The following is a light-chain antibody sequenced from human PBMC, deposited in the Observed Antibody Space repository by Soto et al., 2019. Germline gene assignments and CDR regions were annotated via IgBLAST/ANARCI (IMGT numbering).Light chain of an antibody. CDR2: DAS. CDR3: QQRTNGPRT. CDR1: QSVSSY. Sequence: EIVLTQSPATLSLSPGERATLSCRASQSVSSYLAWYQRKPGQAPRLLIYDASNRATGIPARFSGSGSGTDFTLTISSLEPEDFAVSYCQQRTNGPRTFGQGTKV. J-gene: IGKJ1*01. V-gene: IGKV3-11*01.